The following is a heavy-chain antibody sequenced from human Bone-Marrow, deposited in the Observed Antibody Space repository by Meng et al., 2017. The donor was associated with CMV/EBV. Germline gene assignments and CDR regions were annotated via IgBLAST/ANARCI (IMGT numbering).Heavy chain of an antibody. CDR1: GFTFSNYW. CDR2: IKKDGSEK. CDR3: GRLAAALYYYGMDV. V-gene: IGHV3-7*01. Sequence: GESLKISCAAPGFTFSNYWMSWVRQAPGKGLEWVANIKKDGSEKYYVDSVKGRFTISRDNAKNSLYMQMNSLRAEDTAVYYCGRLAAALYYYGMDVWGQGTTVTVSS. D-gene: IGHD2-15*01. J-gene: IGHJ6*02.